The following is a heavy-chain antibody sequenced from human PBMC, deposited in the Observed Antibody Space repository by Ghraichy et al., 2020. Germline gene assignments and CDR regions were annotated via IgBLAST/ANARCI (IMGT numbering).Heavy chain of an antibody. Sequence: GGSLRLSCAASGFTFSSYAMSWVRQAPGKGLEWVSAISGSGGSTYYADSVKGRFTISRDNSKNTLYLPMNSLRAEDTAVYYCAKDAPYYYDSSEAFDIWGQGTMVTVSS. CDR3: AKDAPYYYDSSEAFDI. CDR1: GFTFSSYA. V-gene: IGHV3-23*01. CDR2: ISGSGGST. J-gene: IGHJ3*02. D-gene: IGHD3-22*01.